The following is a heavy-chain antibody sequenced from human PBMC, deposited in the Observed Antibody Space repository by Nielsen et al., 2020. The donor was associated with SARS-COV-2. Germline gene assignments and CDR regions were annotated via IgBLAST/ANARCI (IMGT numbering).Heavy chain of an antibody. CDR3: ARIRGEAREEYYYYGMDF. D-gene: IGHD3-10*01. J-gene: IGHJ6*02. CDR2: ICWDDDQ. V-gene: IGHV2-70*11. Sequence: SGPTLVKPTQTVTLTCTFSGFSLTTNGMCVNWVRQSPGKALEWLARICWDDDQYYSASLKTRLTISKDTAKNQVVLTMTNMDPVDTGTYYCARIRGEAREEYYYYGMDFWGQGTTVTVSS. CDR1: GFSLTTNGMC.